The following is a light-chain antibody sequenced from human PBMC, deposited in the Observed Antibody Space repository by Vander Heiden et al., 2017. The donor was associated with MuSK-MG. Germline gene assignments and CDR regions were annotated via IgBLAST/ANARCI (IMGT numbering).Light chain of an antibody. J-gene: IGLJ2*01. Sequence: QSALTQPASAPGSPGQSITISCTGTSSDVGGYNYVSWYQQHPGKAPKLMIYDVSNRPSGVSNRFSGSKSGNTASLTISGLQAEDEADYYCSSYTSSSTLGIFGGGTKLTVL. V-gene: IGLV2-14*03. CDR3: SSYTSSSTLGI. CDR2: DVS. CDR1: SSDVGGYNY.